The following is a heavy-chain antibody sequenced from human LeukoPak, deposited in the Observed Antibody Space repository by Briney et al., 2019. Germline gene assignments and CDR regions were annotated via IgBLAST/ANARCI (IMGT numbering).Heavy chain of an antibody. V-gene: IGHV1-24*01. J-gene: IGHJ4*02. Sequence: ASVKVSCKVSGYTHTELSMHWVRQAPGKGLEWMGGFDPEDGETIYAQKFQGRVTMTEDTSTDTAYMELSSLRSEDTAVYYCATVVPIVATMGEFDYWGQGTLVTVSS. D-gene: IGHD5-12*01. CDR3: ATVVPIVATMGEFDY. CDR1: GYTHTELS. CDR2: FDPEDGET.